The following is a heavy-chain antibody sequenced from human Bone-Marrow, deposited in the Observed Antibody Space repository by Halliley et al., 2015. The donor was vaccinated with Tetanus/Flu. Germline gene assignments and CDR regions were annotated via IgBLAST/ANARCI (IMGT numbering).Heavy chain of an antibody. CDR2: IYYGGTT. CDR3: AGGRDGYNPFEY. D-gene: IGHD6-25*01. CDR1: GGPVSTFY. J-gene: IGHJ4*02. V-gene: IGHV4-59*02. Sequence: GLVKPSETLSLTCTVSGGPVSTFYWNWIRQSPEKGLQWLGYIYYGGTTKYNPSLSSRITMLMDTSKNQFSLMLTSVSPADTGVYYCAGGRDGYNPFEYWGQGTLVTVSS.